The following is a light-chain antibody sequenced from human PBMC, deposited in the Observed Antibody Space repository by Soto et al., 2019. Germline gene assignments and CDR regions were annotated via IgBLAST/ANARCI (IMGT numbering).Light chain of an antibody. CDR1: QSLLHSDGKTY. V-gene: IGKV2D-29*01. Sequence: DIVMTQTTLSLSVTPGQPASISCQSSQSLLHSDGKTYLSWYLQRPGQPLRLLIYEVSNRFSGVPDRLNGSGSGTDFTLRISRVEAEDVGVYYCMHSVEIPPTFGQETKVESK. CDR3: MHSVEIPPT. J-gene: IGKJ1*01. CDR2: EVS.